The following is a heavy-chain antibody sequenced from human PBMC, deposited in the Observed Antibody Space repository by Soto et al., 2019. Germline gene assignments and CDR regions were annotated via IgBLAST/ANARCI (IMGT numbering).Heavy chain of an antibody. Sequence: SVKVSCKASGGTFSSYTISWVRQAPGQGLEWMGRIIPILGIANYAQKFQGRVTITADKSTSTAYMELSSLRSEDTAVYYCESDREMATAYDAFDIWGQGTMVTVSS. CDR3: ESDREMATAYDAFDI. J-gene: IGHJ3*02. D-gene: IGHD5-18*01. CDR2: IIPILGIA. CDR1: GGTFSSYT. V-gene: IGHV1-69*02.